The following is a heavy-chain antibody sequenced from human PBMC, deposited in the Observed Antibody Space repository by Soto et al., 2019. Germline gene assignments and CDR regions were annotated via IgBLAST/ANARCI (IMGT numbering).Heavy chain of an antibody. Sequence: QLQLQESGAGLVKPSQTLSLTCAVSGGSISSGGYSWSWILQPPGKGLEWIGYSYHSGRTYYNPYLKSRVTISVDRSKNQFSLKLSSVAAADTAVYYCAAGGGLPRDYWGQGTLVTVSS. CDR2: SYHSGRT. CDR3: AAGGGLPRDY. V-gene: IGHV4-30-2*01. J-gene: IGHJ4*02. D-gene: IGHD5-12*01. CDR1: GGSISSGGYS.